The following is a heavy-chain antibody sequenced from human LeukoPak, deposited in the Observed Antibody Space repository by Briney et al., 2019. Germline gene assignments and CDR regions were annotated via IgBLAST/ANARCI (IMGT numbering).Heavy chain of an antibody. CDR1: GYTFTSYY. Sequence: ASVKVSCKASGYTFTSYYTHWVRQAPGQGLEWMGIINPSGGNTSYAQKFQGRVTMTRDMSTSTVYMELSSLRSEDTAVYYCARVGSDYDSSGYYPDNWFDPRGQGTLVTVSS. CDR2: INPSGGNT. D-gene: IGHD3-22*01. J-gene: IGHJ5*02. CDR3: ARVGSDYDSSGYYPDNWFDP. V-gene: IGHV1-46*01.